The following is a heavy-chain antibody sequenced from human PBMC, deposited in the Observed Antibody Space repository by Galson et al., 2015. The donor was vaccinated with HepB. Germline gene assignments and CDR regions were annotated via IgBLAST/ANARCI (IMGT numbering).Heavy chain of an antibody. D-gene: IGHD3-10*01. V-gene: IGHV7-4-1*02. Sequence: SVKVSCKASGYTFTSYAMNWVRQAPGQGLEWMGWINTNTGNPTYAQGFTGRFVFSLDTSVSTAYLQISSLKAEDTAVYYCARDQALSQYYYGSGSSNWFDPWGHGTLATVSS. CDR2: INTNTGNP. CDR1: GYTFTSYA. J-gene: IGHJ5*02. CDR3: ARDQALSQYYYGSGSSNWFDP.